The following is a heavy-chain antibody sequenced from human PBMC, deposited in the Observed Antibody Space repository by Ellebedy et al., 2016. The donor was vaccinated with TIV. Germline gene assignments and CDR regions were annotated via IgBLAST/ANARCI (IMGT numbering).Heavy chain of an antibody. D-gene: IGHD1-14*01. Sequence: PGGSLRLSCAASGFTFSSYAMSWVRQAPGKGLEWVSGFGVSGDSTYYVDYVKGRFTISRDNSKNTLYLQMNSLRAEDTAINYCARGRSGTYIHHAFDYWGQGTLVTVSS. V-gene: IGHV3-23*01. CDR1: GFTFSSYA. CDR3: ARGRSGTYIHHAFDY. J-gene: IGHJ4*02. CDR2: FGVSGDST.